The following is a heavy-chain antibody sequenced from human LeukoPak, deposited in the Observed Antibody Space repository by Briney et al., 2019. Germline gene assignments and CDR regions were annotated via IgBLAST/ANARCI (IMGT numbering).Heavy chain of an antibody. CDR1: GGSISSYY. CDR3: AREYSISSYSFSYYMDV. J-gene: IGHJ6*03. Sequence: SETLSLTCSVSGGSISSYYWSWIRQPAGKGLEWIGRIYDSGSTNYSPSLKSRVTMSVDTSKNQFSLKLSSVTAADTAVYYCAREYSISSYSFSYYMDVWGKGTTVTVSS. D-gene: IGHD6-6*01. V-gene: IGHV4-4*07. CDR2: IYDSGST.